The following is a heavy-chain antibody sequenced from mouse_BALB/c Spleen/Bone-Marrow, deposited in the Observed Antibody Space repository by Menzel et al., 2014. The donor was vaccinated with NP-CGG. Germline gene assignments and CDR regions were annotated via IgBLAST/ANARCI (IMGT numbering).Heavy chain of an antibody. D-gene: IGHD1-1*01. V-gene: IGHV14-3*02. CDR1: GFNIKDTY. J-gene: IGHJ1*01. Sequence: EVKVVESGAELVKPGASVKLSCTASGFNIKDTYMHWVKQRPEQGLEWIGRIDPANGNTKYVPKFQGKATITADTSSNTAYLKLSSLTSEDTAVYYCARGYGSSYGTGYFDVWGAGTTVTVSS. CDR3: ARGYGSSYGTGYFDV. CDR2: IDPANGNT.